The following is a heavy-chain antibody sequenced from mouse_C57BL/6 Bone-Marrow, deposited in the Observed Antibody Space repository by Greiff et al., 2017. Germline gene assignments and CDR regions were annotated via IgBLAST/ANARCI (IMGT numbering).Heavy chain of an antibody. D-gene: IGHD2-5*01. CDR3: AREGTYSKYEGEMDY. V-gene: IGHV1-81*01. J-gene: IGHJ4*01. CDR2: IYPRSGNP. Sequence: QVQLKESGAELARPGASVKLSCKASGYTFTSYGISWVKQRTGQGLEWIGEIYPRSGNPYYNEKFKGKATLTADKSSSTAYMELRRLPSEDSAVYFDAREGTYSKYEGEMDYWGQGTSVTVAS. CDR1: GYTFTSYG.